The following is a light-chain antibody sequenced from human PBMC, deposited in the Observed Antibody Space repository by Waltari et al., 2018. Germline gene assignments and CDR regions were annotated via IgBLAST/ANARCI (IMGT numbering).Light chain of an antibody. Sequence: EIVMTQSPATLSVSPGEGVTLSCRASQSVGSSLAWYQQRPGQAPRPLIYAASTRATGIPGRFSGSGSGAEFTLTITSLQPEDCAVYYCQQYIDWPRTFGLGTKLEIK. J-gene: IGKJ2*01. V-gene: IGKV3-15*01. CDR1: QSVGSS. CDR3: QQYIDWPRT. CDR2: AAS.